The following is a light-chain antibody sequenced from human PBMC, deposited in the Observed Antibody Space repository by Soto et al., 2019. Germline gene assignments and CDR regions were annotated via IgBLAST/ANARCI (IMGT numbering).Light chain of an antibody. CDR1: SSDVGGYDY. V-gene: IGLV2-14*01. CDR2: EVS. J-gene: IGLJ1*01. Sequence: QPASVSGSPGQSITISCTGTSSDVGGYDYVSWYQLHPGKAPKLMVFEVSNRPSGVSYRFSGSKSGNTASLTISGLQAEDEADYFCSSYSISTAYLFGTGTKLTVL. CDR3: SSYSISTAYL.